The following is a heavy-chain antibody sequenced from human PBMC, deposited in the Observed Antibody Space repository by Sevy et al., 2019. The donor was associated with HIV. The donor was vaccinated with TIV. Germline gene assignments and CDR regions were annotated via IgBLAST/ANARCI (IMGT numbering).Heavy chain of an antibody. V-gene: IGHV4-59*01. D-gene: IGHD6-19*01. CDR3: ARNSGWGSYFDY. CDR2: IYYSGST. J-gene: IGHJ4*02. CDR1: GGSISSYY. Sequence: SETLSLTCTVSGGSISSYYWSWIRQPPGKGLEWIGYIYYSGSTNYSPSLKSRVTISVDTSKNQFSLKLSSVTAADTAVYYCARNSGWGSYFDYWGQGTLVTVSS.